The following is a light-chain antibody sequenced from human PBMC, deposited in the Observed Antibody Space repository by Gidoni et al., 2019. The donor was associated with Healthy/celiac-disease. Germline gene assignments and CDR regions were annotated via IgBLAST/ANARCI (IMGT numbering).Light chain of an antibody. CDR1: QSVLYSSNNKNY. Sequence: DIVLTQSPDSLPVSLGERATINCKSSQSVLYSSNNKNYLAWYQQKTGQPPKLLIYWAATRESGVAARFSGSGSGTNFTLTISSLQAEDVAVYYCQQYYSTPFTFGPGTKVDIK. CDR2: WAA. CDR3: QQYYSTPFT. V-gene: IGKV4-1*01. J-gene: IGKJ3*01.